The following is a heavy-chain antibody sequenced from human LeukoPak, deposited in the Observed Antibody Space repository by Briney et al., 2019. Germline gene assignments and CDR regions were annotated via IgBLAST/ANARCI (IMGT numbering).Heavy chain of an antibody. CDR3: ARDRAAAGTWLDY. V-gene: IGHV1-18*01. Sequence: ASVKVSCKASGYTFTSYGISWVRRTPGQGLEWMGWISAYNGNTNYAQKLQGRVTVTTDTSTSTAYMELRSLRSDDTAVYYCARDRAAAGTWLDYWGQGTLVTVSS. CDR2: ISAYNGNT. D-gene: IGHD6-13*01. CDR1: GYTFTSYG. J-gene: IGHJ4*02.